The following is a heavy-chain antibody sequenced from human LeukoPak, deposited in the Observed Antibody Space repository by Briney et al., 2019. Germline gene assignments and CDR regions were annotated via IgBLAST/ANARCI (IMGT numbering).Heavy chain of an antibody. V-gene: IGHV1-8*01. D-gene: IGHD3-16*02. CDR1: GYTFTSYD. CDR2: MSPNSGNT. CDR3: ARLGYYDYIWGSYRYTELDY. J-gene: IGHJ4*02. Sequence: ASVKVSCKASGYTFTSYDINWVRQATGQGPEWMGWMSPNSGNTGYAQKFQGRVTMTRNTSISTAYMELSSLRSEDTAVYYCARLGYYDYIWGSYRYTELDYWGQGTLVTVSS.